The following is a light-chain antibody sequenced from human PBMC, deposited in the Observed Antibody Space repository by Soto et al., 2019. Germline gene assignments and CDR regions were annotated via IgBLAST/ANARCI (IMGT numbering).Light chain of an antibody. J-gene: IGKJ1*01. CDR1: QTISTW. Sequence: DIQVTQSPPTLSASVGDRVTITCRASQTISTWMAWYQQKPGKAPKLLIYKASSLESGVPSRFSGSGSGTEFTLTISSLQPDDFATYYCQPYNSYSRTFGQGTKVDIK. CDR3: QPYNSYSRT. V-gene: IGKV1-5*03. CDR2: KAS.